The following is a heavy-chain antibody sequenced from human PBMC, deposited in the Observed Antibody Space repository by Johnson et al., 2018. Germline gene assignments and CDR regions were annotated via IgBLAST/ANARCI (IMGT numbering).Heavy chain of an antibody. V-gene: IGHV3-15*01. CDR3: TTYYSDYLDSSGYLTAFDI. CDR1: GFTFSNAW. Sequence: EVQLVESGGGLVKPGGSLRLSCAASGFTFSNAWMSWVRQAPGKGLEWVGRIKSKTDGGTTDYAAPVKGRFTISRDDSKNTLYLQMNSLKTEDTAVYYCTTYYSDYLDSSGYLTAFDIWGQGTMVTVSS. D-gene: IGHD3-22*01. CDR2: IKSKTDGGTT. J-gene: IGHJ3*02.